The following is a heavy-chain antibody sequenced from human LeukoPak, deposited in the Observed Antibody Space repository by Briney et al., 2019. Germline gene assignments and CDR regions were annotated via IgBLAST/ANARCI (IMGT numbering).Heavy chain of an antibody. CDR3: SRDGGEGGNSAFDI. V-gene: IGHV3-72*01. Sequence: GGSLRLSYAASGFTFGDYILDWVRQAPGKGLEWVGRIRRGANSYTTEYAASVKGRCTISRDDSKNSLYLHMNSLKTEDTAVYHCSRDGGEGGNSAFDIWGQGTMVTVSS. J-gene: IGHJ3*02. D-gene: IGHD3-16*01. CDR2: IRRGANSYTT. CDR1: GFTFGDYI.